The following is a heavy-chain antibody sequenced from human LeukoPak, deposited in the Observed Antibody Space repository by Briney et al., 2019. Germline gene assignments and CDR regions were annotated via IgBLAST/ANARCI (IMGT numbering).Heavy chain of an antibody. CDR1: GGSISSSSYY. J-gene: IGHJ3*02. Sequence: PSETLSLTCTVSGGSISSSSYYWGWIRQPPGKGLEWIGSIYYSGSTYYNPSLKSRVTISVDTSKNQFSLKLSSVTAADTAVYYCAREVVEKATILAFDIWGQGTMVTVSS. V-gene: IGHV4-39*07. D-gene: IGHD5-24*01. CDR3: AREVVEKATILAFDI. CDR2: IYYSGST.